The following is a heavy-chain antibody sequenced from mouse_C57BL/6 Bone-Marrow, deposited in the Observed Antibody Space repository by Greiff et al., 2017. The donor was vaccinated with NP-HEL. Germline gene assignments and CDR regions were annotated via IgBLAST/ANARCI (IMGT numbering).Heavy chain of an antibody. CDR3: ILAYYCSRFAY. CDR1: GYNFTDDY. D-gene: IGHD1-1*01. V-gene: IGHV14-4*01. Sequence: EVQLQQSGAELVRPGASVKLSCTASGYNFTDDYMPWVKQRPEQGLEWIGWIDPENGDTAYNKKFKGKATITADPSSNTAYLQLSSLTSEDAAVYYCILAYYCSRFAYWGKGTLVTVSA. J-gene: IGHJ3*01. CDR2: IDPENGDT.